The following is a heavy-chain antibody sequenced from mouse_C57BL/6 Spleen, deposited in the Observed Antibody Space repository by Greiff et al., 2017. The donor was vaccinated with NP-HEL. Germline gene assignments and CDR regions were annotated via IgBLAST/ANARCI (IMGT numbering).Heavy chain of an antibody. V-gene: IGHV1-18*01. CDR2: INPNNGGT. J-gene: IGHJ4*01. CDR1: GYTFTDYN. D-gene: IGHD2-1*01. Sequence: LVKPGASVKIPCKASGYTFTDYNMDWVKQSHGKSLEWIGDINPNNGGTIYNQKFKGKATLTVDKSSSTAYMELRSLTSEDTAVYYGARSHYGNYPYYAMDYWGQGTSVTVSS. CDR3: ARSHYGNYPYYAMDY.